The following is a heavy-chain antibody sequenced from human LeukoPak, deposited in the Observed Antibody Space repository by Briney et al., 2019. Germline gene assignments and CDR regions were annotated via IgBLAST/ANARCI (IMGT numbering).Heavy chain of an antibody. D-gene: IGHD3-16*02. CDR1: GGTFSSYA. CDR3: ARASLDLTYDYVWGSYRFDY. V-gene: IGHV1-69*04. CDR2: IIPILGIA. J-gene: IGHJ4*02. Sequence: SVKVSCKASGGTFSSYAISWVRQAPGQGLEWMGRIIPILGIANYAQKFQGRVTITADKSTSTAYMELSSLRSEDTAVYYCARASLDLTYDYVWGSYRFDYWGQGTLVTVSS.